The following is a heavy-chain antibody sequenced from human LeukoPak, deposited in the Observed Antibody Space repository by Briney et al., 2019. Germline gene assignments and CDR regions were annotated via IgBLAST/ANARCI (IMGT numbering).Heavy chain of an antibody. D-gene: IGHD5-24*01. V-gene: IGHV3-30*02. CDR1: GFTFSSYG. Sequence: PGGSLRLSCAASGFTFSSYGMHWVRQAPGKGLEWVAFIRYDGSNKYYADSVKGRFTISRDNSKNTLYLQMNSLRAEDTAVYYCARSGRDGYTVYYYGMDVWGQGTTVTVSS. J-gene: IGHJ6*02. CDR3: ARSGRDGYTVYYYGMDV. CDR2: IRYDGSNK.